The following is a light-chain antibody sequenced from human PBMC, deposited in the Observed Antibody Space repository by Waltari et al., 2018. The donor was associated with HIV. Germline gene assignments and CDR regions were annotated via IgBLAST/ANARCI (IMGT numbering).Light chain of an antibody. CDR1: QNIGTK. J-gene: IGKJ2*01. CDR3: QQYETCCS. Sequence: DIHLTQSPPTLTASVGERVTMACRASQNIGTKVAWYQQRPGKAPTLILYEASTSVSGVPSRFSGSGSGTQFTLTIASLQPDDFAIYFCQQYETCCSFGRGTMLEV. V-gene: IGKV1-5*03. CDR2: EAS.